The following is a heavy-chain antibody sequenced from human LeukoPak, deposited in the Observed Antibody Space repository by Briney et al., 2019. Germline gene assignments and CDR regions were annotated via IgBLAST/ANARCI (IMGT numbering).Heavy chain of an antibody. CDR1: GGSFSGYY. V-gene: IGHV4-34*01. CDR2: INHSGST. D-gene: IGHD6-13*01. J-gene: IGHJ4*02. Sequence: SETLSLTCAVYGGSFSGYYWSWIRQPPGKGLEWIGEINHSGSTNYNPSLKSRVTISVDTSKNQFSLKLSSATAADTAVYYCARVWSSSWGQGTLVTVSS. CDR3: ARVWSSS.